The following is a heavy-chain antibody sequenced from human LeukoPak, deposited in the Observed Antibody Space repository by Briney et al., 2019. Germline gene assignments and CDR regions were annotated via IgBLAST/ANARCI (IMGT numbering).Heavy chain of an antibody. Sequence: PGGSLRLSCTASGFTFSSYWMSWVRQAPGKGLEWVSVIYSGGSTYYADSVKGRFTISRDNSKNTLYLQMNSLRAEDTAVYYCARGRRSGGSCYFDYWGQGTLVTVSS. V-gene: IGHV3-66*01. D-gene: IGHD2-15*01. CDR3: ARGRRSGGSCYFDY. CDR2: IYSGGST. CDR1: GFTFSSYW. J-gene: IGHJ4*02.